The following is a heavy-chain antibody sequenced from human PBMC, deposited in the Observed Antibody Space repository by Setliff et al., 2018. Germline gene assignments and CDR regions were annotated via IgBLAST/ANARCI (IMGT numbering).Heavy chain of an antibody. D-gene: IGHD4-4*01. CDR1: GYIFNDFY. Sequence: GASVKVSCKASGYIFNDFYIHWVRQAPGQGLEWMGWISPKSGGTNYGQKFQGRVTMTRDTSISTVYMELSRLRSDDTAVYYCARGGTTLTSYDYWGQGTRVTVS. CDR2: ISPKSGGT. J-gene: IGHJ4*02. V-gene: IGHV1-2*02. CDR3: ARGGTTLTSYDY.